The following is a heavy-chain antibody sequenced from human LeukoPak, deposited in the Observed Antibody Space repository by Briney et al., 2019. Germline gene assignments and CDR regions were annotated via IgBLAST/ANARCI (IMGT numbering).Heavy chain of an antibody. D-gene: IGHD1-26*01. CDR3: ARGEWEIGLFFDY. CDR1: GDSISSYY. Sequence: SETLSFTCTVSGDSISSYYWSWIRQPPGKGLEWIGYIFNSGSTNYDPSLKSRVTISVDTSKNQFSLKLSSVTAADTAVYYCARGEWEIGLFFDYWGQGTLVTVSS. CDR2: IFNSGST. J-gene: IGHJ4*02. V-gene: IGHV4-59*01.